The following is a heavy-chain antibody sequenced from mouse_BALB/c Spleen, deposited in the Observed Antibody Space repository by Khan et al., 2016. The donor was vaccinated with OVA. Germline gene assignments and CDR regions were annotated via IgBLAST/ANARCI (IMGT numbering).Heavy chain of an antibody. CDR1: RFTFSSYG. CDR2: IYSDGGST. Sequence: EVELVESGGGIVQPGGSLKLSCAASRFTFSSYGMASVRQTPDKRLELVATIYSDGGSTDYPDRVKRRFTISGDNAKNALYLQMRSLKSEDTAMYYGARSAIWGQGTTLTVSS. CDR3: ARSAI. D-gene: IGHD2-12*01. V-gene: IGHV5-6-3*01. J-gene: IGHJ2*01.